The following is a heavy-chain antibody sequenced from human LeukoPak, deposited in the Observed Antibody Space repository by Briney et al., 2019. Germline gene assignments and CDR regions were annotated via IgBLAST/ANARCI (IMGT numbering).Heavy chain of an antibody. V-gene: IGHV3-49*04. D-gene: IGHD6-13*01. Sequence: LSLTCTVSGGSISSYYWSWVRQAPGKGLEWVGFIRSKAYGGTAEYAASVKGRFTISRDDSKSIAYLQMNSLKTEDTAVYYCTRDWYSSSWAEYYFDYWGQGTLVTVSS. CDR3: TRDWYSSSWAEYYFDY. J-gene: IGHJ4*02. CDR1: GGSISSYY. CDR2: IRSKAYGGTA.